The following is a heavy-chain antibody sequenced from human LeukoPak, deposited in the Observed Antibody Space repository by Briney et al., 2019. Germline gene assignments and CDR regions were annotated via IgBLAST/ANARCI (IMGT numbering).Heavy chain of an antibody. J-gene: IGHJ3*02. V-gene: IGHV4-59*11. CDR2: IYYSGST. CDR1: GGSISSHY. D-gene: IGHD6-13*01. CDR3: VRDGGSWYGVDAVDI. Sequence: SETLSLTCSVSGGSISSHYWSWIRQPPGKGLERIGYIYYSGSTNYNPSLKSRVTVSVDTSKKQLSLKLRAVTAADTAVYYCVRDGGSWYGVDAVDIWGEGTIVSASS.